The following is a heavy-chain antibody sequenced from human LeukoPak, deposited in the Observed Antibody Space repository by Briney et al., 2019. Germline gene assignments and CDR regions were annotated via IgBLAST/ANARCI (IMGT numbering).Heavy chain of an antibody. D-gene: IGHD6-19*01. CDR2: ISYDGSNK. Sequence: GGSLRLSCAASGFTFSSYAMHWVRQAPGKGLEWVAVISYDGSNKYYADSVKGRFTISRDNSKNTLYLQMNSLRAEDTAVYYCARVGMEQWLVDYWGQGTLVTVSS. CDR3: ARVGMEQWLVDY. J-gene: IGHJ4*02. CDR1: GFTFSSYA. V-gene: IGHV3-30*04.